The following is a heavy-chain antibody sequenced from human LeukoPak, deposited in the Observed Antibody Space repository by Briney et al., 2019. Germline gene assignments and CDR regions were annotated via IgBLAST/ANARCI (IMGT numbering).Heavy chain of an antibody. CDR1: GYSISSGYY. D-gene: IGHD6-13*01. CDR3: ARYSSSGKGDY. Sequence: SETLSLTCSVSGYSISSGYYWGWIRQPPGKGLEWIGNIYHGGSTYNNSSLKSRVTMSVDTSKNQFSLQLSSVTAADTAVYYCARYSSSGKGDYWGQGTLVTVSS. J-gene: IGHJ4*02. CDR2: IYHGGST. V-gene: IGHV4-38-2*01.